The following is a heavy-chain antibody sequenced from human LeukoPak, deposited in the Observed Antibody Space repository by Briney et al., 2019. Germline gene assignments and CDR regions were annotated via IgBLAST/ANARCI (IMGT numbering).Heavy chain of an antibody. D-gene: IGHD3-22*01. CDR1: GGSISSYY. V-gene: IGHV4-59*12. CDR2: IYYSGST. CDR3: ARAPHYDSSGPFDY. Sequence: SETLSLTCTVSGGSISSYYWSWIRQPPGKGLEWIGYIYYSGSTYYNPSLKSRVTISVDRSKNQFSLKLSSVTAADTAVYYCARAPHYDSSGPFDYWGQGTLVTVSS. J-gene: IGHJ4*02.